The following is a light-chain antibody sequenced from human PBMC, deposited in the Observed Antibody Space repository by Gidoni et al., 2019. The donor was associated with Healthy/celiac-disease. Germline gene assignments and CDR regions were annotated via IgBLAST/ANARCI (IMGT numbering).Light chain of an antibody. CDR3: QPSYSTPRT. V-gene: IGKV1-39*01. Sequence: DIQMTQSPSSLSASVGDRVTITCRASQSISSDLNWYQQKPGKAPKLLIYAASSLQSGVPSRFRGRGSGTDFSLTISSLQPEDFATYYCQPSYSTPRTFGQGTKLQIK. CDR1: QSISSD. J-gene: IGKJ2*01. CDR2: AAS.